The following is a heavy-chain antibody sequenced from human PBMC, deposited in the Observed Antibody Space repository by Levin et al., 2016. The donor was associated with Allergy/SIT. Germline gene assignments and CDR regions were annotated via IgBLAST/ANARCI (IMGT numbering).Heavy chain of an antibody. CDR3: ARGAPNNYYFDY. CDR2: IYSGGST. Sequence: GGSLRLSCAASGFSVSNNYMSWVRQAPGRGLEWVSVIYSGGSTYYADSVKGRFTISRDNSKNTLYLQMNSLRAEDTAVYYCARGAPNNYYFDYWGQGTLVTVSS. V-gene: IGHV3-53*01. J-gene: IGHJ4*02. CDR1: GFSVSNNY. D-gene: IGHD1-20*01.